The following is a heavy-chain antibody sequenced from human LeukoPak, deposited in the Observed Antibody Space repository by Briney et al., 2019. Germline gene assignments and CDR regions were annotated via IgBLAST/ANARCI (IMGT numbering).Heavy chain of an antibody. CDR3: ARVEYYGSGSLNWFDP. V-gene: IGHV1-18*01. CDR2: ISAYNGNT. D-gene: IGHD3-10*01. J-gene: IGHJ5*02. CDR1: GYTFTSYG. Sequence: ASVKVSCKASGYTFTSYGISWVRQAPGQGLEWMGWISAYNGNTNYAQKLQGRVTTTTDTSTSTAYMELRSLRSDDTAVYYCARVEYYGSGSLNWFDPWGQGTLVTVSS.